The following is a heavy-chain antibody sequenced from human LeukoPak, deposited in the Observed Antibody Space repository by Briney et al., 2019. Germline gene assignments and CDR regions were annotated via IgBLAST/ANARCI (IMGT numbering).Heavy chain of an antibody. D-gene: IGHD5-24*01. J-gene: IGHJ4*02. CDR3: ARDRSKFVMATFDY. CDR1: GGTFSSYA. Sequence: ASVKVSCKASGGTFSSYAISWVRQAPGQGLEWMGGIIPIFGTANYAQKFQGRVTITADESTSTAYMELSSLRSEDTAVYYCARDRSKFVMATFDYRGQGTLVTVSS. CDR2: IIPIFGTA. V-gene: IGHV1-69*13.